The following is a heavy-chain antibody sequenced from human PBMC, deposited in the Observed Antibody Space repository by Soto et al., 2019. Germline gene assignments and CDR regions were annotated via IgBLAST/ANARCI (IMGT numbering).Heavy chain of an antibody. J-gene: IGHJ6*02. D-gene: IGHD3-10*01. Sequence: SETLSHTCTFSGGSIISYYWNLIRQPPGKGLEWIGYISYSGSTNYNPSLKSRVTISVDTSKNQFSLKLSSVTAEDTAVYYCARDPPYGSGTSQNYGMDVWGQGTTVTVSS. CDR1: GGSIISYY. CDR2: ISYSGST. V-gene: IGHV4-59*01. CDR3: ARDPPYGSGTSQNYGMDV.